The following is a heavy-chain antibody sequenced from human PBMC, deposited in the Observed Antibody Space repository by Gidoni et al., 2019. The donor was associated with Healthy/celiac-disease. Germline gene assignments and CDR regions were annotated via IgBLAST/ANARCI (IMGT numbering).Heavy chain of an antibody. CDR3: ARARMAPFDY. J-gene: IGHJ4*02. D-gene: IGHD2-15*01. V-gene: IGHV4-34*01. Sequence: VQLQLWGAGLLKPSETLSLTCAVYGGTFSGYYRSWIRQPPGKELEWNGEINHSGSTNYNPSLKSRVTISVDTSKNQFSLKLGSVAAADTAVYYCARARMAPFDYWGQGTLVTVSS. CDR2: INHSGST. CDR1: GGTFSGYY.